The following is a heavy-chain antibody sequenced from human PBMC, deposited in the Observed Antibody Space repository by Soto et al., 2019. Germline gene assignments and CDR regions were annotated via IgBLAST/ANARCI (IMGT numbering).Heavy chain of an antibody. CDR3: AKNWNWGSLVH. Sequence: SETLSLTCTVSGGSISSYYWSWIRQPPGKGLEWIGYIYYSGSTYYNPSLKSRVTISVDRSQNQFSLKLSSVTAADTAVYYCAKNWNWGSLVHWGQGTLVTVSS. J-gene: IGHJ1*01. V-gene: IGHV4-59*12. D-gene: IGHD7-27*01. CDR2: IYYSGST. CDR1: GGSISSYY.